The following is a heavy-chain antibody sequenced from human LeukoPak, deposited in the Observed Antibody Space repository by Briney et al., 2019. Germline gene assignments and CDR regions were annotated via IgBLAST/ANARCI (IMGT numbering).Heavy chain of an antibody. Sequence: GASVNLSCTPSQHTFTRYYMHWVPQAPRQGLEWMGIINPSGGSTSYAQKFQGRVTMTRVTSTSTVYMELSRLRSEDTAVYYCASATVTTAYFDYWGQGTLVTVSS. D-gene: IGHD4-17*01. J-gene: IGHJ4*02. CDR3: ASATVTTAYFDY. CDR1: QHTFTRYY. CDR2: INPSGGST. V-gene: IGHV1-46*01.